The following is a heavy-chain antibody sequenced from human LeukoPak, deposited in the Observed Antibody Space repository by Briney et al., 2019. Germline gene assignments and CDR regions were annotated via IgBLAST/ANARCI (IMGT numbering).Heavy chain of an antibody. J-gene: IGHJ4*02. Sequence: GASVKVSCKASGYTFTSYGISWVRQAPGQGLEWMGWISAYNGNTNYAQKLQGRVTMTTDTSTSTAYMELRSLRSDDTAVYYCARAPRGSLYDYVWGSYRYTLDYWGQGTLVTVSS. CDR3: ARAPRGSLYDYVWGSYRYTLDY. CDR1: GYTFTSYG. D-gene: IGHD3-16*02. V-gene: IGHV1-18*01. CDR2: ISAYNGNT.